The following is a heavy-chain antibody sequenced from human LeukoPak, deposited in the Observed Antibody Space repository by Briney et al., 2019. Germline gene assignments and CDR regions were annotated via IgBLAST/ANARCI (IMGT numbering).Heavy chain of an antibody. Sequence: GGSLRLSCAASGFTFSSYAMSWVRQAPGKGLEWVAVISYGGSNKYYADSVKGRFTISRDNSKNTLYLQMNSLRAEDTAVYYCAIGARMIGSSPFDYWGQGTLVTVSS. J-gene: IGHJ4*02. CDR1: GFTFSSYA. CDR2: ISYGGSNK. CDR3: AIGARMIGSSPFDY. V-gene: IGHV3-30-3*01. D-gene: IGHD6-6*01.